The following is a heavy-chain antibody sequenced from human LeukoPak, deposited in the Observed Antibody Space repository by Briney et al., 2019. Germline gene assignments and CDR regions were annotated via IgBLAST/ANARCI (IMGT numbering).Heavy chain of an antibody. Sequence: SETLSLTCAVSGGSISSSNWWSWVRQPPGKGLEWIGEINHSGSTNYNPSPKSRVTMSVDTSKNQFSLKLSSVTAADTAVYYCARDTYYYDSSGYLSFDYWGQGTLVTVSS. J-gene: IGHJ4*02. V-gene: IGHV4-4*02. CDR3: ARDTYYYDSSGYLSFDY. CDR1: GGSISSSNW. D-gene: IGHD3-22*01. CDR2: INHSGST.